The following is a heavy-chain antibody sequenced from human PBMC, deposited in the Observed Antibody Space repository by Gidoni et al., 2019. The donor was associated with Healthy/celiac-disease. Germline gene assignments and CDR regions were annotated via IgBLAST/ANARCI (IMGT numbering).Heavy chain of an antibody. Sequence: QVQLVQSGAEVKKPGSSVKVSCKASGGTFSSYAISWVRQAPGQGLEWMGRIIPILGIANYAQKFQGRVTITADKSTSTAYMELSSLRSEDTAVYYCARGSLRYYGMDVWGQGTTVTVSS. V-gene: IGHV1-69*04. CDR1: GGTFSSYA. J-gene: IGHJ6*02. CDR3: ARGSLRYYGMDV. D-gene: IGHD2-15*01. CDR2: IIPILGIA.